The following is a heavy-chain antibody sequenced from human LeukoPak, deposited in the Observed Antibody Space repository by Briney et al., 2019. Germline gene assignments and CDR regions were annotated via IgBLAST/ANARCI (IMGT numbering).Heavy chain of an antibody. CDR2: ISAYNGNT. CDR3: ARASTGSYWGGNWFDP. J-gene: IGHJ5*02. D-gene: IGHD1-26*01. V-gene: IGHV1-18*01. Sequence: EASVKVSCKASGYTFTSYGISWVRQAPGQGLEWMGWISAYNGNTNYAQKLQGRVTMTTDTSTSTAYVELRSLRSDDTAVYYCARASTGSYWGGNWFDPWGQGTLVTVSS. CDR1: GYTFTSYG.